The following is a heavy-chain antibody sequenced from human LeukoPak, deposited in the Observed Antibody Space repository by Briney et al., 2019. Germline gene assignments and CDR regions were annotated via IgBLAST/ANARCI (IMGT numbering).Heavy chain of an antibody. J-gene: IGHJ4*02. D-gene: IGHD2-21*01. CDR2: ISGSGGST. Sequence: PGGSLRLSCGASGFAFSSYAMSWVRQAPGKGREWVSAISGSGGSTYYADSVKGRFTISRDNSKNTLYLQMNSPRAEDTAVYYCAKDLHIVVVIATRDFAYWGQGTLVTVSS. CDR3: AKDLHIVVVIATRDFAY. V-gene: IGHV3-23*01. CDR1: GFAFSSYA.